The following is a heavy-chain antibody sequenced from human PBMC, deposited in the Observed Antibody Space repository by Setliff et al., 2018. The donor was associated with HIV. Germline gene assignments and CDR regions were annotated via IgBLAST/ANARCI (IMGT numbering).Heavy chain of an antibody. J-gene: IGHJ6*03. Sequence: GGSLRLSCAASGFTFSTYAMSWVRQAPGKGLEWVSGISGGGYTTYYADSVKGRFTISRDNSKNTIYLQMNSLRAEDTAVYYCAKQVNNFYFYMDVWGKGTTVTVSS. V-gene: IGHV3-23*01. CDR3: AKQVNNFYFYMDV. CDR2: ISGGGYTT. CDR1: GFTFSTYA.